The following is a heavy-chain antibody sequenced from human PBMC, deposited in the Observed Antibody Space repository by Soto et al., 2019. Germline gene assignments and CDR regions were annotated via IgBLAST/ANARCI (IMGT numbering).Heavy chain of an antibody. CDR3: ARDTYCSGGSCYSDYYYGMDV. J-gene: IGHJ6*02. CDR1: GYTFTSYG. D-gene: IGHD2-15*01. CDR2: ISAYNGNT. Sequence: QVQLVQSGAEVKKPGASVKVSCKASGYTFTSYGISWVRQAPGQGLEWMGWISAYNGNTNDAQKLQGRVTMTTDTSTSTAYMELRSLRSDDTAVYYCARDTYCSGGSCYSDYYYGMDVWGQGTTVTVSS. V-gene: IGHV1-18*01.